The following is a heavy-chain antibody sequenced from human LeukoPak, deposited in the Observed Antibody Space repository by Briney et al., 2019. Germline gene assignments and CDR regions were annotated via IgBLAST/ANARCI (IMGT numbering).Heavy chain of an antibody. D-gene: IGHD4-11*01. CDR3: ARQIRAIVNFTVV. Sequence: SETLSLTCTVSGGSISSYYWSWIRQPPGKGLEWIGYIYYSGSTNYTPSLKSRVTISVDTSKNQFSLKLNSVTAADTAVYYCARQIRAIVNFTVVWGEGATVTVS. J-gene: IGHJ6*01. V-gene: IGHV4-59*08. CDR2: IYYSGST. CDR1: GGSISSYY.